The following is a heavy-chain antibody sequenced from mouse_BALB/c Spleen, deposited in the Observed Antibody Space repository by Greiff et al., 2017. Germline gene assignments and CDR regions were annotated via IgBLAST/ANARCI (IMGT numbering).Heavy chain of an antibody. V-gene: IGHV14-3*02. CDR1: GFNIKDTY. Sequence: VQLKESGAELVKPGASVKLSCTATGFNIKDTYMHWVKQRPEQGLEWIGRIDPANGNTKYDPKFQCKATITADTSSNTAYLQLSSLTSEDTAVYYCARSTTARATDFDVWGAGTTVTVSS. J-gene: IGHJ1*01. D-gene: IGHD3-2*01. CDR3: ARSTTARATDFDV. CDR2: IDPANGNT.